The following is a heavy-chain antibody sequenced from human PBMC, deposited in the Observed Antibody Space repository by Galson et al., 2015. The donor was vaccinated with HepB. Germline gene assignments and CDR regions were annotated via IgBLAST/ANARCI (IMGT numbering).Heavy chain of an antibody. D-gene: IGHD2-15*01. CDR3: TTEDGPYSDTYFDI. J-gene: IGHJ4*02. CDR1: GLSFNNAW. CDR2: IKAKVDGGTS. V-gene: IGHV3-15*01. Sequence: SLRLSCAASGLSFNNAWMSWVRRAPGKGLEWVGQIKAKVDGGTSDYAAPVKGRFLISRDDSKNTMYLQMNSLKAEDTAVYYCTTEDGPYSDTYFDIWGQGTLVTVSS.